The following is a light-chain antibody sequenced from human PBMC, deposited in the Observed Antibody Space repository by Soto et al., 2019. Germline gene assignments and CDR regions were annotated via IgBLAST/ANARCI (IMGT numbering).Light chain of an antibody. CDR2: AAS. Sequence: ALPMTQSPSSLSASVGDRVTITCRASQGIRNDLGWYQQKPGKAPKLLIYAASTLQSGVPSRFSGSGSGTDFTLTISSLHPEDFATYYCLQDDNYPLTFGGGTKVEIK. CDR3: LQDDNYPLT. CDR1: QGIRND. V-gene: IGKV1-6*01. J-gene: IGKJ4*01.